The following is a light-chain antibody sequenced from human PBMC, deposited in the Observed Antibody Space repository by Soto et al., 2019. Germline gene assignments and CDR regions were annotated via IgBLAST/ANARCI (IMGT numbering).Light chain of an antibody. CDR3: QQSYITPIT. J-gene: IGKJ5*01. V-gene: IGKV1-39*01. CDR1: QSITKS. CDR2: AAS. Sequence: DIQMTQSPSSLSASIGDTITVTCRANQSITKSLNWYQKKPGAAPRLLIRAASGLHSAVPSRFSGSGSGTDVTLTISSLEPDDFATYYCQQSYITPITFGPGTRLEIK.